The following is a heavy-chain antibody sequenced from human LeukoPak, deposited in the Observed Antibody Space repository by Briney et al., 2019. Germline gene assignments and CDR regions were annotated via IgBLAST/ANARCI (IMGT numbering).Heavy chain of an antibody. Sequence: MPSETLSLTCTVSGGSISSYYWSWTRQPAGKGLEWIGRIYTSGSTNYNPSLKSRVTMSVDTSKNQFSLKLSSVTAADTAVYYCARDPSSWGRFDYWGQGTLVTVSS. D-gene: IGHD6-13*01. CDR1: GGSISSYY. J-gene: IGHJ4*02. V-gene: IGHV4-4*07. CDR3: ARDPSSWGRFDY. CDR2: IYTSGST.